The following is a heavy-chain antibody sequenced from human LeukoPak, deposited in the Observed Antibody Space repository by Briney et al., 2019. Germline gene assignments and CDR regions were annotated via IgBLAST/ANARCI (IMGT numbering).Heavy chain of an antibody. CDR1: GFTVSSNY. V-gene: IGHV3-53*01. D-gene: IGHD1-26*01. CDR3: ARDGALRVGGYFDY. J-gene: IGHJ4*02. CDR2: IYSGGST. Sequence: GGSLRLSCAASGFTVSSNYMSWVRQAPGKGLEWVSVIYSGGSTYYADSVKGRFTISRDNSKNTLFLQMNSLRAEDTAVYYCARDGALRVGGYFDYWGQGTLVTVSS.